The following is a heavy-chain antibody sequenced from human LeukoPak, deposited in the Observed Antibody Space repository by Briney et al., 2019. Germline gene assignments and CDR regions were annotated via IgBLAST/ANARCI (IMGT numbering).Heavy chain of an antibody. CDR2: ISSSSSYI. V-gene: IGHV3-21*01. CDR1: GFTFSSYS. Sequence: GGSLRLSCAASGFTFSSYSKNWGRHAPGQGQEWVWSISSSSSYIYYEDSVKSRFTISRDNAKNSLYLQMISLRAEDTAVYYCARGDYYEIPPDYWGQGTLVTVSS. J-gene: IGHJ4*02. CDR3: ARGDYYEIPPDY. D-gene: IGHD3-22*01.